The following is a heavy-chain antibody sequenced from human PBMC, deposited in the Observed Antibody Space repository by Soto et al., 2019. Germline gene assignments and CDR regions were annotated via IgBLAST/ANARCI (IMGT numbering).Heavy chain of an antibody. Sequence: QVQLVQSGAEVKKPGSSVKVSCKASGGTFSSYAISWVRQAPGQGLEWMGGIIPIFGTANYAQKFQGRVTITADESTSTAYMELSSLRSEDTAVYYCARALYCSSTRCYTGTGFDPWGQGTLVTVSS. J-gene: IGHJ5*02. D-gene: IGHD2-2*02. CDR1: GGTFSSYA. V-gene: IGHV1-69*01. CDR3: ARALYCSSTRCYTGTGFDP. CDR2: IIPIFGTA.